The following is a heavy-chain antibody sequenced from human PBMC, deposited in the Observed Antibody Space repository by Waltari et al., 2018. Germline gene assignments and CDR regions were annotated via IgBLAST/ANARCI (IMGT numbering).Heavy chain of an antibody. Sequence: QVQLQESGPGLVKPSETLSLPSPASGYSLSRGYYWRWIRQPPGKGLEWIGSIYNSGGTYYNPSLKSRVTISVDTSKNQFSLKLSSVTAADTAVYYCARGMGRVGTTPSPFDYWGQGTLVTVSS. CDR3: ARGMGRVGTTPSPFDY. D-gene: IGHD1-7*01. V-gene: IGHV4-38-2*02. J-gene: IGHJ4*02. CDR2: IYNSGGT. CDR1: GYSLSRGYY.